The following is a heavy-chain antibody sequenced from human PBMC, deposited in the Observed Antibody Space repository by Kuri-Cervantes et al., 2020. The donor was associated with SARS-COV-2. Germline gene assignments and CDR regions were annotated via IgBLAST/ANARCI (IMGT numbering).Heavy chain of an antibody. Sequence: GESLKISCAASGFTFSTYWMSWVRQAPGKGLEWVANIKQDGSEKYYVDSVKGRFTISRDNAKSSLYLQMNSLRAEDTAVYYCARDHGVLRFLEWLSINYFDFWGQGTLVTVSS. CDR2: IKQDGSEK. CDR1: GFTFSTYW. D-gene: IGHD3-3*01. V-gene: IGHV3-7*01. J-gene: IGHJ4*02. CDR3: ARDHGVLRFLEWLSINYFDF.